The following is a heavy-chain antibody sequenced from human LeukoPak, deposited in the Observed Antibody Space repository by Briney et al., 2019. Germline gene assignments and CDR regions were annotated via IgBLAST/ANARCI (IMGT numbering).Heavy chain of an antibody. D-gene: IGHD3-9*01. Sequence: GGSLRLSCAASGFTFSSYRMHWVRQAPGKGLVWVSRINSDGSSTSYADSVKGRFTISRDNAKNTLYLQMNSLRAEDTAVYYCARANYDILTGYQYYFDYWGQGTLVTVSS. V-gene: IGHV3-74*01. CDR3: ARANYDILTGYQYYFDY. J-gene: IGHJ4*02. CDR2: INSDGSST. CDR1: GFTFSSYR.